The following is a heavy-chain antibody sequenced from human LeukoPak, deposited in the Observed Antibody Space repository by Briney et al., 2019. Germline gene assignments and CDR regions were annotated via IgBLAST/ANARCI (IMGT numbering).Heavy chain of an antibody. V-gene: IGHV3-53*01. CDR3: ARATGKYSSGWYVYFQH. J-gene: IGHJ1*01. CDR1: GFTVSSNY. CDR2: IYSGGST. Sequence: PGGSLRLSCAASGFTVSSNYMSWVRQAPGKGLEWVSVIYSGGSTYYADSVKGRFTTSRDNSKNTLYLQMNSLRAEDTAVYYCARATGKYSSGWYVYFQHWGQGTLVTVSS. D-gene: IGHD6-13*01.